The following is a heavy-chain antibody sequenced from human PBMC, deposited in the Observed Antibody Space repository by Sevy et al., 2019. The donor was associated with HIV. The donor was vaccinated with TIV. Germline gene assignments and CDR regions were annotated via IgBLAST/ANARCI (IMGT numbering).Heavy chain of an antibody. D-gene: IGHD3-10*01. CDR3: AREGSLRYFDL. V-gene: IGHV3-11*01. CDR2: ISSRGSTI. J-gene: IGHJ2*01. Sequence: GGSLRLSCAASGFTYGDYYMSWIRQAPGRGLEWISYISSRGSTIYYADSVKGRFTISRDNAKNSLFLQMNSLRAEDTAVYYCAREGSLRYFDLWGRGTLVTVSS. CDR1: GFTYGDYY.